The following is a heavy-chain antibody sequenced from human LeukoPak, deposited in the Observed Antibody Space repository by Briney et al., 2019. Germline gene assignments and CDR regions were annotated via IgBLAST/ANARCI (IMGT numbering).Heavy chain of an antibody. CDR1: GFTFSSYG. Sequence: GRSLRLSCAASGFTFSSYGMHWVRQAPGKGLEWVAVIWYDGSNKYYADSVKGRFTISRDNSKNTLYLQMNSLRAEDTAVYYCARGPSNYVWGSYRIDYWGQGTLVTVSS. CDR2: IWYDGSNK. J-gene: IGHJ4*02. CDR3: ARGPSNYVWGSYRIDY. D-gene: IGHD3-16*02. V-gene: IGHV3-33*01.